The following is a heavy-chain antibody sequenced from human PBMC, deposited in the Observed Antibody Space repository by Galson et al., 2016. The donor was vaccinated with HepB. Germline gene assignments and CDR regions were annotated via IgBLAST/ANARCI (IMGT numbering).Heavy chain of an antibody. CDR1: GFTFDDYV. J-gene: IGHJ4*01. CDR3: ATISTGDYYFNY. D-gene: IGHD2-21*02. Sequence: SLRLSCAASGFTFDDYVLHWVRQAPGKGLEWVSLISWDGSSTFYADSVKGRFTISRDNSKNSLFLQMDSLRTEDTAFYYCATISTGDYYFNYWGHGTLVTVSS. CDR2: ISWDGSST. V-gene: IGHV3-43*01.